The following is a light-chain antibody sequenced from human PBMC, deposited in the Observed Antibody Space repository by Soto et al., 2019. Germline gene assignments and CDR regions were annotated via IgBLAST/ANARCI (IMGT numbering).Light chain of an antibody. J-gene: IGKJ4*01. V-gene: IGKV2D-29*01. CDR2: EVS. CDR3: LQSIQVPLS. CDR1: QMLLNSDGKTF. Sequence: DIVMTQTPLYLSVTHVHPASISFNSSQMLLNSDGKTFLYWYLQKPGQPPQLLIYEVSNRFSGVPDRFSGSGSGTDFTLNISRLEAEDVGVYYCLQSIQVPLSCGGGTKGDIK.